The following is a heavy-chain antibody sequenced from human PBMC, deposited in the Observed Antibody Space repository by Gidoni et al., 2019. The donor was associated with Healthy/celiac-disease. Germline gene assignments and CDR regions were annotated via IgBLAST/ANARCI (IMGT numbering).Heavy chain of an antibody. J-gene: IGHJ6*02. CDR3: ANLGGWGVNLGEPLLWCGEDYYGMDV. V-gene: IGHV3-23*01. CDR2: ISGSGGIT. D-gene: IGHD3-10*01. Sequence: EVQLLESGGGLVQPGGSLRLSCAASGFTFSSYAMSWVRQSPGKGLEWVSAISGSGGITDYEDSVKGRFTISRDNSKNTLYLQMNSLRAEDTAVYYCANLGGWGVNLGEPLLWCGEDYYGMDVWGQGTTVTVSS. CDR1: GFTFSSYA.